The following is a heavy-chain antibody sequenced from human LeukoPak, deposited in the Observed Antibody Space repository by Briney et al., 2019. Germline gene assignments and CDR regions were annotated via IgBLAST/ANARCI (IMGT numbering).Heavy chain of an antibody. Sequence: GGSLRLSCAASGFTFSSYAMHWVRQAPGKGLEWVAVISYDGSNKYYADSVKGRFTISRDNSKNTLFLQMNSLRAEDTAVYYCARDLSFSPDHWGQGTLVTVSS. CDR1: GFTFSSYA. V-gene: IGHV3-30*04. CDR2: ISYDGSNK. J-gene: IGHJ4*02. CDR3: ARDLSFSPDH.